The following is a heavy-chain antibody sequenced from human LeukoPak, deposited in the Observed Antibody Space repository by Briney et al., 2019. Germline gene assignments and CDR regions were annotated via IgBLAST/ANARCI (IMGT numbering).Heavy chain of an antibody. CDR1: GFTFNIYS. D-gene: IGHD3-22*01. CDR2: ITSSGGAT. V-gene: IGHV3-23*01. J-gene: IGHJ4*02. Sequence: PGGSLRLSCAASGFTFNIYSMSWVRQAPGKGLEWVSSITSSGGATFYVDSVKDRFTISRDNSKKMLYLQMSRLRAEDTAVYYCAKDRPNYHESNGHYYRPNGDYWGQGTLVTVSS. CDR3: AKDRPNYHESNGHYYRPNGDY.